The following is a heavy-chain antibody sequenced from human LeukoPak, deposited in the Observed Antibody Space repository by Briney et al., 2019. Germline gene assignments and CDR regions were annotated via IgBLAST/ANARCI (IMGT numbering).Heavy chain of an antibody. Sequence: SETLSLTCTVSGGSLSSYYWSWIRQPPGKGLEWIGYIYYSGSTNYNPYLKSRVTISVATSKNQFSLNLDSVTAADTAVYYCARSWAGMYYPFYYFDFWGQGTLVSVSS. CDR2: IYYSGST. J-gene: IGHJ4*02. CDR1: GGSLSSYY. CDR3: ARSWAGMYYPFYYFDF. D-gene: IGHD1-26*01. V-gene: IGHV4-59*12.